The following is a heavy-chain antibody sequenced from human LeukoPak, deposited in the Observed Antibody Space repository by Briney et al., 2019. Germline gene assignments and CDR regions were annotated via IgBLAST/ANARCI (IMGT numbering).Heavy chain of an antibody. V-gene: IGHV3-30*02. CDR1: GFTFSSYG. D-gene: IGHD3-10*01. CDR3: AKSPYYGSGSNNWFDP. J-gene: IGHJ5*02. Sequence: GGSLRLSRAASGFTFSSYGMHWVRQAPGKGLEWVAFIRYDGSNKYYADSVKGRFTISRDNSKNTLYLQMNSLRAEDTAFYYCAKSPYYGSGSNNWFDPWGQGTLVTVSS. CDR2: IRYDGSNK.